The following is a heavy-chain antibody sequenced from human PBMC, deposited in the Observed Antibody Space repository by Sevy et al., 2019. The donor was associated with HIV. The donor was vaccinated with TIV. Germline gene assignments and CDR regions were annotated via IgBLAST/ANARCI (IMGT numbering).Heavy chain of an antibody. V-gene: IGHV3-21*01. J-gene: IGHJ4*02. CDR2: ISSSSSYI. D-gene: IGHD3-3*01. Sequence: GGSLRLSCAASGFTFSGYSMNWVRQAPGKGLEWVSSISSSSSYIYYADSVKGRFTISRDNAENSLYLQMNSLRAEDTAVYYCARDRDDFWKFDYWGQGTLVTVSS. CDR3: ARDRDDFWKFDY. CDR1: GFTFSGYS.